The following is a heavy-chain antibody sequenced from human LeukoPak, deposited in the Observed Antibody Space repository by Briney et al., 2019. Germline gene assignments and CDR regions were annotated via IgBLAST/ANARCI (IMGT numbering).Heavy chain of an antibody. J-gene: IGHJ4*02. CDR2: IYYSGST. V-gene: IGHV4-39*07. D-gene: IGHD3-16*02. CDR3: AREGGPYDYVWGSYRSFDY. CDR1: GGSISSSSYY. Sequence: SEALSLTCTVSGGSISSSSYYWGWIRQPPGKGLEWIGSIYYSGSTYYNPSLKSRVTISVDTSKNQFSLKLSSVTAADTAVYYCAREGGPYDYVWGSYRSFDYWGQGTLVTVSS.